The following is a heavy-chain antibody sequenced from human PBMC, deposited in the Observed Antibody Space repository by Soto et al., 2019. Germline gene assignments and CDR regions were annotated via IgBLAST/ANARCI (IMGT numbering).Heavy chain of an antibody. CDR3: ARGDYGSGSYSNWYYFAY. V-gene: IGHV4-30-2*01. Sequence: SETLSLTCAVSGGSISSGGYSWNWIRQPPGEGLEWIGYIYHSGSTYYCPSLKSRVTISVDRSKNQFSLKLSSVTAADTAVYYCARGDYGSGSYSNWYYFAYWGQGTLVTVSS. CDR2: IYHSGST. CDR1: GGSISSGGYS. J-gene: IGHJ4*02. D-gene: IGHD3-10*01.